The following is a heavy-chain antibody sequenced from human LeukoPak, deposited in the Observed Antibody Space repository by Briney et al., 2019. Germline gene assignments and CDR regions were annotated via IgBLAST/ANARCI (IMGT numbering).Heavy chain of an antibody. V-gene: IGHV1-69*05. D-gene: IGHD3-10*01. J-gene: IGHJ5*02. CDR2: IIPIFGTA. Sequence: SVKVSCKASGGTFSSYAISWVRQAPGQGLEWMGGIIPIFGTANYAQKFQGRVTITTDESTSTAYMELSSLRSEDTAVYYCARARGRGYNWFDPWGQGTLVTVSS. CDR3: ARARGRGYNWFDP. CDR1: GGTFSSYA.